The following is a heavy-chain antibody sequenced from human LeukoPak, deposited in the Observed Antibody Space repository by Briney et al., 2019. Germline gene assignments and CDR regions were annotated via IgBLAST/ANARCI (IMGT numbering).Heavy chain of an antibody. CDR3: ARGPHTRYCSSTSCYTKAFDI. D-gene: IGHD2-2*02. J-gene: IGHJ3*02. CDR1: GGTFSSYA. Sequence: SVKVSCKASGGTFSSYAISWARQAPGQGLEWMGGIIPIFGTANYAQKFQGRVTITTDESTSTAYMELSSLRSEDTAVYYCARGPHTRYCSSTSCYTKAFDIWGQGTMVTVSS. V-gene: IGHV1-69*05. CDR2: IIPIFGTA.